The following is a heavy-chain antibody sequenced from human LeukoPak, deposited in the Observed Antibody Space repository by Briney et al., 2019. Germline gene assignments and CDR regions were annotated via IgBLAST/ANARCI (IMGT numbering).Heavy chain of an antibody. CDR3: AKWGDYDILTGYYVSDF. Sequence: GGSLRPSCAASGFIFRNYAMSWVRQAPGKGLEWVSAITGSGDTTYYADSVKGRFTISRDNSKNTLYVEMNTLRAEDTAVYYCAKWGDYDILTGYYVSDFWGQGTLVTVSS. D-gene: IGHD3-9*01. CDR2: ITGSGDTT. V-gene: IGHV3-23*01. CDR1: GFIFRNYA. J-gene: IGHJ4*02.